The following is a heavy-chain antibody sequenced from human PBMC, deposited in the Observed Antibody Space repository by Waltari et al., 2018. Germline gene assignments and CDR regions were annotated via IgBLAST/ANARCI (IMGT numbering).Heavy chain of an antibody. V-gene: IGHV3-21*01. CDR2: ISSSSSYI. Sequence: EVQLVESGGGLVKPGGSLRLSCAASGFTFSSYSMNWVRQAPGKGVEWVSSISSSSSYIYYADSVKGRFTISRDNAKNSLYLQMNSLRAEDTAVYYCARDVIWELRAFDIWGQGTMVTVSS. D-gene: IGHD1-26*01. CDR3: ARDVIWELRAFDI. CDR1: GFTFSSYS. J-gene: IGHJ3*02.